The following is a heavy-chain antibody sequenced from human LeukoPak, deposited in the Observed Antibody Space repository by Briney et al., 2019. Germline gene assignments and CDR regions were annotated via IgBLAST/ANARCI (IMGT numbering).Heavy chain of an antibody. J-gene: IGHJ6*03. CDR1: GGSISSSSYY. D-gene: IGHD4/OR15-4a*01. V-gene: IGHV4-39*01. CDR2: IYYSGST. Sequence: SETLSLTCTVSGGSISSSSYYWGWIRQPPGKGLEWIGSIYYSGSTYYNPSLKSRVTISVDTSKIQFSLKLSSVTAADTAVYYCARHTSMTMSPYYYMDVWGKGTTVTVSS. CDR3: ARHTSMTMSPYYYMDV.